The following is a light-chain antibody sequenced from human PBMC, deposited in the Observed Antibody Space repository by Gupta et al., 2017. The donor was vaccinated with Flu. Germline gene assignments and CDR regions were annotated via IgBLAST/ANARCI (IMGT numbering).Light chain of an antibody. CDR3: LQTNIVPWT. Sequence: DIPLTQSPSSLSASVGDRVTISCRASENTSFHLNWYQQKPGKAPKLLIYAASRWETGVPSRFSGSESGTDFTLTISRLQPEDFATYFCLQTNIVPWTFGQGTKVEIK. CDR2: AAS. CDR1: ENTSFH. J-gene: IGKJ1*01. V-gene: IGKV1-39*01.